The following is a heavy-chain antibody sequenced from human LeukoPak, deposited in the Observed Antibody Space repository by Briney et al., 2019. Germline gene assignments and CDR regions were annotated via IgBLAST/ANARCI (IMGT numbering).Heavy chain of an antibody. CDR2: ISSDSTV. V-gene: IGHV3-48*04. D-gene: IGHD6-13*01. Sequence: PGGSLRLSCAASGFTLSSHTMNWVRQVPGKGLAWVSTISSDSTVHYADSVKGRFTISRDNAKNSLYLQMNSLRAEDTAVYYCARPLGAAAGFYWGQGTLVTVSS. CDR3: ARPLGAAAGFY. J-gene: IGHJ4*02. CDR1: GFTLSSHT.